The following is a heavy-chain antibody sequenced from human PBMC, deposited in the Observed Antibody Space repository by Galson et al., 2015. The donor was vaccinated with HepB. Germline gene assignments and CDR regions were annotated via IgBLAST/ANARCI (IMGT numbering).Heavy chain of an antibody. CDR1: GYSFNGYY. CDR3: ATVGVALIATNALDV. V-gene: IGHV1-2*06. CDR2: INPNSGDT. D-gene: IGHD2-21*01. J-gene: IGHJ3*01. Sequence: SVKVSCKASGYSFNGYYLQWVRQAPGQGLEWMGRINPNSGDTNYAQKFQGRVTMTRDTTITTAYMKLTGLTPDDTAVYYCATVGVALIATNALDVWGQGTMVIVSS.